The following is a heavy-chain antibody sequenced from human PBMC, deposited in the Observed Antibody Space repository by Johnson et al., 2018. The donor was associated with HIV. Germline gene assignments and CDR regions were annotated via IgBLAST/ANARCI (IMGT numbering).Heavy chain of an antibody. Sequence: VQLVESGGGLVQPGGSLRLSCAASGFTFDDYAMHWVRQAPGKGLEWVSLITWDGGSTYYADSVKGRFTISRDISKNSLYLQMNSLRAEDTALYYCAASPEDLRAFDIWGQGTMVTVSS. CDR2: ITWDGGST. CDR3: AASPEDLRAFDI. J-gene: IGHJ3*02. V-gene: IGHV3-43D*03. D-gene: IGHD2-15*01. CDR1: GFTFDDYA.